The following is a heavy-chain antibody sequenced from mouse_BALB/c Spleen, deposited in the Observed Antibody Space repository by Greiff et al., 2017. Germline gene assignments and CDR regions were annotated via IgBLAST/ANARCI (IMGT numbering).Heavy chain of an antibody. CDR3: ARSFITTAFYAMDY. CDR2: ISSGSSTI. J-gene: IGHJ4*01. Sequence: EVKLMESGGGLVQPGGSRKLSCAASGFTFSSFGMHWVRQAPEKGLEWVAYISSGSSTIYYADTVKGRFTISRDNPKNTLFLQMTSLRSEDTAMYYCARSFITTAFYAMDYWGQGTSVTVSS. CDR1: GFTFSSFG. D-gene: IGHD1-2*01. V-gene: IGHV5-17*02.